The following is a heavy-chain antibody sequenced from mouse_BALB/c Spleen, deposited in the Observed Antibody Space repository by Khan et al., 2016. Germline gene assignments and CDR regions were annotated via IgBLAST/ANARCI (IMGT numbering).Heavy chain of an antibody. Sequence: EVELVESGGGLVKPGGSLKLSCAASGFTFSSYVMSWVRQTPEKRLEWVASIVLGGDFFIPDRVKGRFTISRDNARNILYLQMASLRSEDTAMYYCARGDYDREYYYSIDYWGQGTSVTVSS. D-gene: IGHD2-4*01. CDR2: IVLGGDF. CDR3: ARGDYDREYYYSIDY. J-gene: IGHJ4*01. CDR1: GFTFSSYV. V-gene: IGHV5-6-5*01.